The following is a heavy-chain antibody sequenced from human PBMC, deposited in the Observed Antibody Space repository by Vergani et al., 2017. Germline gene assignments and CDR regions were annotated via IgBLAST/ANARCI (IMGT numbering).Heavy chain of an antibody. V-gene: IGHV4-34*01. Sequence: QVQLQQWGAGLLKPTATLSLTCAVDGGSFTAYYWSWIRQPQGQGLAWIGEINLSGSTNYNPSLKSRVTLSVDTSKNQFSLKLSSVTATDTDVYDYARRTDTAMVTNLDYWGQGTLVTVSS. D-gene: IGHD5-18*01. J-gene: IGHJ4*02. CDR3: ARRTDTAMVTNLDY. CDR2: INLSGST. CDR1: GGSFTAYY.